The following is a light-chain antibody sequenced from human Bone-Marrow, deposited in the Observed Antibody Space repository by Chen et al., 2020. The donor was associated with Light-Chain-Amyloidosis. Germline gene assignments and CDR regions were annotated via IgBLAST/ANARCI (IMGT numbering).Light chain of an antibody. CDR3: QSADSSGTYEVI. Sequence: SYELPQPPSVSVSPGPTARITCSGDDLPTKYAYWYQKKPGQAPVLVIHRDTERPSGISERFSGSSSGTIATLTISGVQAEDEADYHCQSADSSGTYEVIFGGGTKLTVL. CDR2: RDT. CDR1: DLPTKY. J-gene: IGLJ2*01. V-gene: IGLV3-25*03.